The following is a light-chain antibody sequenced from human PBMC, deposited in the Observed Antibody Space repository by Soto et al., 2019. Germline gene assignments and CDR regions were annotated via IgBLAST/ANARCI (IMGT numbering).Light chain of an antibody. CDR2: DVS. V-gene: IGLV2-11*01. CDR3: CSYAGSYTLV. J-gene: IGLJ3*02. Sequence: QSVLTQPRSVSGSPGQSVTISCTGTSSDVGGYNFASWYQHHPGKAPKLMIYDVSKRPSGVPDRFSGSKSGSTASLTISGLQAEDEADYYCCSYAGSYTLVFGGGTKVTVL. CDR1: SSDVGGYNF.